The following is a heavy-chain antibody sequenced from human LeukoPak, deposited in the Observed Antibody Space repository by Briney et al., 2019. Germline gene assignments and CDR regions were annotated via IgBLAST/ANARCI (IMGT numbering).Heavy chain of an antibody. Sequence: GGSLRLSCAASGITFSNYGMSWVRQAPGKGLEWVAAISNGAGRTYYADSVKGRFTISRDNSKDTLFLLMNTLRADDTAVYYCAAMTGPTFDYWGQGALVTISS. CDR2: ISNGAGRT. J-gene: IGHJ4*02. V-gene: IGHV3-23*01. CDR3: AAMTGPTFDY. D-gene: IGHD3-9*01. CDR1: GITFSNYG.